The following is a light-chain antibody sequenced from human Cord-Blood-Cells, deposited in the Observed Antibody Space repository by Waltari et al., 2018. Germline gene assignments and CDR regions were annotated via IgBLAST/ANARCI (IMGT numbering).Light chain of an antibody. J-gene: IGKJ1*01. CDR3: QQYYSTPPWT. V-gene: IGKV4-1*01. Sequence: DIVMTQSPDSLAVSLGERATINCKSSQSVLYSSNNKNYLAWYQQKPGQPPKLLIYWASTRESGVPDLFSGSGSGTDFTLTISSLQAEDVAVYYCQQYYSTPPWTFGQRTKVEIK. CDR2: WAS. CDR1: QSVLYSSNNKNY.